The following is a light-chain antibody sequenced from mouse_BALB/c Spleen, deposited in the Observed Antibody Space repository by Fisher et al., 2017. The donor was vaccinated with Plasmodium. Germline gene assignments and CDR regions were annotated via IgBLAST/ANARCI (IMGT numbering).Light chain of an antibody. CDR2: YAS. V-gene: IGKV5-45*01. Sequence: DIVITQSPATLSVTPGDRVSLSCRASQSISNYLHWYQKKSHESPRLIIMYASQSISVIPSRFSVSGSGTDFTLSINSVETEDFGVYFCQQSNSWSLTFGAGTKLELK. J-gene: IGKJ5*01. CDR3: QQSNSWSLT. CDR1: QSISNY.